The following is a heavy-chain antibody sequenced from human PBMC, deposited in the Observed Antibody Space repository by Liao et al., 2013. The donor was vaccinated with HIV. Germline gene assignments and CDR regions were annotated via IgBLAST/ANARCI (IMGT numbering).Heavy chain of an antibody. V-gene: IGHV4-34*01. CDR3: ARKSTYAYGFFQNYMDV. J-gene: IGHJ6*03. Sequence: QVHLQQWGAGLLKPSETLSLTCGVFGGSFSGYYWSWIRQPPGKGLEWIGEVDHSGGANYNSSLKSRLAMSVDTSKNQFSLRLSSVTAADTAVYFCARKSTYAYGFFQNYMDVWGKGTTVTVSS. CDR1: GGSFSGYY. D-gene: IGHD3-16*01. CDR2: VDHSGGA.